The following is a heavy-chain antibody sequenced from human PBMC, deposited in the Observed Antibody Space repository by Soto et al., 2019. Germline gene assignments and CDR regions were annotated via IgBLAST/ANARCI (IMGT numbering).Heavy chain of an antibody. V-gene: IGHV3-72*01. CDR2: SKNKADSYTT. D-gene: IGHD3-10*01. CDR1: GFTFSDHY. Sequence: VQLVEFGGGLVQPGGSLRLSCAASGFTFSDHYMDWVRQAPGKGLEWVGRSKNKADSYTTEYAASVKGRFTISRDGSKNSLFLQMNSLKTEDTAVYYCTVWGSGNDFGAAWGQGILVNVSS. J-gene: IGHJ4*02. CDR3: TVWGSGNDFGAA.